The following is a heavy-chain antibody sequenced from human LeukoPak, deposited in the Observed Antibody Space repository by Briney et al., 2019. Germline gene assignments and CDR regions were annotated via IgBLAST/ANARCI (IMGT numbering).Heavy chain of an antibody. CDR1: GGSFSGYY. Sequence: SETLSLTCAVYGGSFSGYYWSWIRQPPGKGLEWIGEINHSGSTNYNPSLKSRVTISVDTSKNQFSLKLSSVTAADTAVYYCARRRKDLNWFDPWGQGTLVTVSS. CDR3: ARRRKDLNWFDP. CDR2: INHSGST. J-gene: IGHJ5*02. V-gene: IGHV4-34*01.